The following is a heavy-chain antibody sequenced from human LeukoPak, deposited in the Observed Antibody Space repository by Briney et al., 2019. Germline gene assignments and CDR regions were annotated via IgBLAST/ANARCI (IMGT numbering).Heavy chain of an antibody. Sequence: ASVKVSCKASGGTFSSYAISWVRQAPGQGLEWMGGIIPIFGTANYAQKFQGRVTITTDESTGTAYMELSSLRSEDTAVYYCARGDCSSTSCLYYYYYYMDVWGKGTTVTVSS. J-gene: IGHJ6*03. V-gene: IGHV1-69*05. CDR1: GGTFSSYA. CDR3: ARGDCSSTSCLYYYYYYMDV. CDR2: IIPIFGTA. D-gene: IGHD2-2*01.